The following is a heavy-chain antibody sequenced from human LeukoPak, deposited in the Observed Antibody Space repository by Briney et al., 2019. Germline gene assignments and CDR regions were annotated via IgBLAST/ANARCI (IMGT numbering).Heavy chain of an antibody. V-gene: IGHV3-30*04. J-gene: IGHJ4*02. CDR3: ARENYGDCYFVY. CDR2: ISYDGSNK. CDR1: GFTFRRHA. D-gene: IGHD4-17*01. Sequence: GGSLRLSCAASGFTFRRHAMHWVRQAPGKGLEWVAVISYDGSNKYYADSVKGRFTISRDNSKNTLYLQTNSLRAEDTAVYYCARENYGDCYFVYWGQGTLVTVSS.